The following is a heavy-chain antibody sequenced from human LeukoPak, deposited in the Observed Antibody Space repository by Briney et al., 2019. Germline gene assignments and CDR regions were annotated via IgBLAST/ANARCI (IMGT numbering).Heavy chain of an antibody. D-gene: IGHD3-22*01. J-gene: IGHJ6*02. CDR1: GFTFSSYA. V-gene: IGHV3-30*04. CDR3: ARDRITMIVVVTNSGMDV. CDR2: ISYDGSNK. Sequence: PGRSLRLSCAASGFTFSSYAMHRVRQAPGKGLEWVAVISYDGSNKYYADSVKGRFTISRDNSKNTLYLQMNSLRAEDTAVYYCARDRITMIVVVTNSGMDVWGQGTTVTVSS.